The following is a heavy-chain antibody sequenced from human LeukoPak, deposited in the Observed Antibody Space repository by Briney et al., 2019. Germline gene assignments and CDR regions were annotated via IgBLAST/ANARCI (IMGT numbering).Heavy chain of an antibody. CDR2: IKQDGSEK. J-gene: IGHJ4*02. D-gene: IGHD2-8*01. V-gene: IGHV3-7*01. CDR3: AREGHRGYCTNGLCSSLDC. Sequence: GGSLRLSCAVSGFSFNTYWMTWVRQAPGKGLEWVANIKQDGSEKYYVDSVKGRFTISRDNAKNSLYLQMNSLRAEDTAVYYCAREGHRGYCTNGLCSSLDCWGQGTLVTVSS. CDR1: GFSFNTYW.